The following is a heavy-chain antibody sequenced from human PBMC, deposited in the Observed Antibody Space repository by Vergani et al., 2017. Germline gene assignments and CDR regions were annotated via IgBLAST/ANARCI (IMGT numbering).Heavy chain of an antibody. D-gene: IGHD3-10*01. V-gene: IGHV1-2*02. CDR3: ARGIAMVRGVIPGDY. J-gene: IGHJ4*02. CDR1: GGTFKSNT. CDR2: INPNSGGT. Sequence: QVQLVQSGAEVKKPGSSVKVSCKTSGGTFKSNTFSWVRQAPGQGLEWMGWINPNSGGTNYAQKFQGRVTMTRDTSISTAYMELSRLRSDDTAVYYCARGIAMVRGVIPGDYWGQGTLVTVSS.